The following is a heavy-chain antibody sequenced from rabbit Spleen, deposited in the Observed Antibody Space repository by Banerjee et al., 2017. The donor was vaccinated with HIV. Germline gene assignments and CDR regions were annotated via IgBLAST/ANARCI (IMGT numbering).Heavy chain of an antibody. V-gene: IGHV1S40*01. Sequence: QSLEESGGDLVKPGASLTLTCTASGFSFSSGDWIYWVCQAPGKGLEWIGYIDPIFTATYYANWAKGRFTISKTSSTTVTLQVTSLTAADTATYFCARDLVAVIGWNFNLWGPGTLVTVS. CDR3: ARDLVAVIGWNFNL. CDR2: IDPIFTAT. CDR1: GFSFSSGDW. J-gene: IGHJ4*01. D-gene: IGHD1-1*01.